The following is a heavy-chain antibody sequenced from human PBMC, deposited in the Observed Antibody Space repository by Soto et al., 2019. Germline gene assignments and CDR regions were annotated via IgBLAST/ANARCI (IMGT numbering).Heavy chain of an antibody. Sequence: QVQLAQSGTEVKKPGASVKVSCKTSGYIFTSYYIHWVRQAPGQGLEWMGIINPSGGTTTYAQKFQGRVTRHTDTATSTVYMELSSLRSEDTAVYYCARGPATAPDAYWGLGTLVTVSS. V-gene: IGHV1-46*01. CDR2: INPSGGTT. D-gene: IGHD2-2*01. CDR1: GYIFTSYY. J-gene: IGHJ4*02. CDR3: ARGPATAPDAY.